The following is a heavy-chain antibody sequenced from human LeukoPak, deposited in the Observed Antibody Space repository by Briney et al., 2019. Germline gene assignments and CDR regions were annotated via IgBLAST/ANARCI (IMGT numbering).Heavy chain of an antibody. CDR2: ISYSGIT. J-gene: IGHJ4*02. CDR1: GGSFSGYY. D-gene: IGHD3-22*01. V-gene: IGHV4-59*01. Sequence: SETLSLTCAVYGGSFSGYYWSWIRQPPGKGLEWIGYISYSGITSYNPSLKSRVTISVDTSKNQFSLELSSVTAADTAVYYCARSPSYDSSGYRLYFFDSWGQGVLVTVSS. CDR3: ARSPSYDSSGYRLYFFDS.